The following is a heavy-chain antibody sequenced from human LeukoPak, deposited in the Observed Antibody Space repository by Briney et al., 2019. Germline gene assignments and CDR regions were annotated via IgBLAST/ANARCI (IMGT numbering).Heavy chain of an antibody. V-gene: IGHV4-38-2*02. Sequence: PPETLSLTCTVSGYSITSNYYWGWIRQPPGKGLEWVASISHSGSTYYNPSLKSRVTISVDTSKNQFSLKLSSVTAADTAVYYCAREATEWELLRGEFDYWGQGTLVTVSS. CDR3: AREATEWELLRGEFDY. J-gene: IGHJ4*02. D-gene: IGHD1-26*01. CDR1: GYSITSNYY. CDR2: ISHSGST.